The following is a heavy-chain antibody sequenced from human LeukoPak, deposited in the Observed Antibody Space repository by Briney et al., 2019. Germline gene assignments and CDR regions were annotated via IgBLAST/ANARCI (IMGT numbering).Heavy chain of an antibody. D-gene: IGHD3-16*02. CDR2: ISGSGGST. Sequence: GGSLRLSCAASGFTFSSYWMSWVRQAPGKGLEWVSAISGSGGSTYYADSVKGRFTISRDNSKNTLYLQMNSLRAEDTAVYYCAKDLYVWGSYRYTWGQGTLVTVSS. CDR3: AKDLYVWGSYRYT. J-gene: IGHJ5*02. V-gene: IGHV3-23*01. CDR1: GFTFSSYW.